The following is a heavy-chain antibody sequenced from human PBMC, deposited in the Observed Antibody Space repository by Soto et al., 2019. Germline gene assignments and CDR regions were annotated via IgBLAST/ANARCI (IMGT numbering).Heavy chain of an antibody. CDR3: ARIYGGNPDVYFQH. D-gene: IGHD4-17*01. CDR1: GGSISSGGYY. V-gene: IGHV4-31*03. J-gene: IGHJ1*01. Sequence: QVQLQESGPGLVKPSQTLSLTCTVSGGSISSGGYYWSWIRQHPGKGLEWIGYIYYSGSTYYNPSLKSRLTISVDTSKNQFSLKLSSVTAADTAVYYCARIYGGNPDVYFQHWGQGTLVTVSS. CDR2: IYYSGST.